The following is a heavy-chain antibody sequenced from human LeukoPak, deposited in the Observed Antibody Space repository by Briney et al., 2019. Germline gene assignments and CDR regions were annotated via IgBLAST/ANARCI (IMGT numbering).Heavy chain of an antibody. CDR1: GYTFTSYD. CDR2: MNPNSGNT. D-gene: IGHD6-13*01. J-gene: IGHJ4*02. Sequence: ASVKVSCKASGYTFTSYDINWVRQATGQGLEWMGWMNPNSGNTGYAQKFQGRVTMTTDTSTSTAYMELRSLRSDDTAVYYCARRPLIAAGIPWSDYWGQGTLVTVSS. V-gene: IGHV1-8*02. CDR3: ARRPLIAAGIPWSDY.